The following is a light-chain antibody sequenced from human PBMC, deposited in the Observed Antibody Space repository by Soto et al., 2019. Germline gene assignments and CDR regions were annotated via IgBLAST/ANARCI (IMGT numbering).Light chain of an antibody. CDR1: QNVGSY. Sequence: EIVLTQSPATLSLSPGERGTLSCRASQNVGSYLAWYQKKPGQAPRLXIYDASNRETGIPAMFSGSGAGTEFTLTISSLEPKDFAIDDCQQRSSWPGTFGQGTKVDIK. CDR2: DAS. V-gene: IGKV3-11*01. CDR3: QQRSSWPGT. J-gene: IGKJ1*01.